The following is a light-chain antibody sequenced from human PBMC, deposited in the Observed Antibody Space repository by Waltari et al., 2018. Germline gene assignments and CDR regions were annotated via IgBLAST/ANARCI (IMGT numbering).Light chain of an antibody. Sequence: QSALTQPASVSGSPGQSITIPCTGTSSHVDNYNLVSWFQHPPRKAPKLLICEVSKRPAGMSNRFSGSTSGNTASLTISGLQAEDESDYYCCSFAGGNNFEVIFGGGTRLTVL. J-gene: IGLJ2*01. CDR2: EVS. CDR3: CSFAGGNNFEVI. V-gene: IGLV2-23*02. CDR1: SSHVDNYNL.